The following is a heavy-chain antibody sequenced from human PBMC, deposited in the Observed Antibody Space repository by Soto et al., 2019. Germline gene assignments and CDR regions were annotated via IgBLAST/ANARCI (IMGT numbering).Heavy chain of an antibody. CDR2: ISGSGGST. D-gene: IGHD3-10*01. CDR3: AKGRSPGENYYYGMDV. Sequence: GGSLRLSCAASGFTFSSYAMSWVRQAPGKGLEWVSAISGSGGSTYYADSVKGRFTISRDNSKNTLYLQMNSLRAEDTAVYYCAKGRSPGENYYYGMDVWGQGTTVTVSS. CDR1: GFTFSSYA. J-gene: IGHJ6*02. V-gene: IGHV3-23*01.